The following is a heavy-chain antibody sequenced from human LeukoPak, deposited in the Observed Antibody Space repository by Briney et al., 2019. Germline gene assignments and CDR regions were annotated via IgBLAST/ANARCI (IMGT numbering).Heavy chain of an antibody. D-gene: IGHD4-17*01. V-gene: IGHV3-74*01. J-gene: IGHJ4*02. CDR3: ARVDMTTVTIGY. CDR1: GFTFSSYW. CDR2: INNDESSM. Sequence: GGSLRLSCAGSGFTFSSYWMHWVRQAPGKGLEWVSRINNDESSMRYADSVKGRFTISRDNAKNSLYLQMNSLRAEDTAVYYCARVDMTTVTIGYWGQGTLVTVSS.